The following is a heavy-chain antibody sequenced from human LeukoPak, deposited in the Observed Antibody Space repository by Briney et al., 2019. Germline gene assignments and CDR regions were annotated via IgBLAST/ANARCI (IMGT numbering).Heavy chain of an antibody. Sequence: PGGSLRLSCAASGFTFSSFAMSWVRQAPGKGLEWVSGISGGGSTYYADSVKGRFTISRDNSKNTLYLQMNSLRAEDTAVYYCAKRGPAASQSGSSQIYYYFGMDVWGQGTTVTVS. CDR3: AKRGPAASQSGSSQIYYYFGMDV. CDR2: ISGGGST. CDR1: GFTFSSFA. D-gene: IGHD1-26*01. V-gene: IGHV3-23*01. J-gene: IGHJ6*02.